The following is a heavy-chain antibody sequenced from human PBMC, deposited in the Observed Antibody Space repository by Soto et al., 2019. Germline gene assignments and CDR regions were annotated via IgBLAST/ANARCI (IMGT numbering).Heavy chain of an antibody. CDR1: GFTFSSYG. Sequence: GGSLRLSCAASGFTFSSYGMHWVRQAPGKGLEWVAVISYDGSNKYYADSVKGRFTISRDNSKNTLYLQMNSLRAEDTAVYYCAKDENIVARPVESHFDYWGQGTLVTVSS. V-gene: IGHV3-30*18. D-gene: IGHD6-6*01. CDR2: ISYDGSNK. CDR3: AKDENIVARPVESHFDY. J-gene: IGHJ4*02.